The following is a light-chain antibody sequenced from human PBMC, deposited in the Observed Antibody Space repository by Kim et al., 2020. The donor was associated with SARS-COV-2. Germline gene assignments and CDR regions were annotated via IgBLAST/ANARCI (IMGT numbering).Light chain of an antibody. CDR3: SSYTTNNAVI. CDR2: DVS. Sequence: QSALTQPASVSGSPGQSITISCTGTSSDVGGYNYVSWYQQHPGKAPKLIIYDVSQRPSGVSNRFSGSKSGNTASLTISGLQAEDKADYYCSSYTTNNAVIFGGGTQLTVL. CDR1: SSDVGGYNY. J-gene: IGLJ2*01. V-gene: IGLV2-14*01.